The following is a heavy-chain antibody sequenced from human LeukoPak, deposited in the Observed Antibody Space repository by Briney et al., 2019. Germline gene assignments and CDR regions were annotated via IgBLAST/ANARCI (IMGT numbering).Heavy chain of an antibody. D-gene: IGHD1-1*01. CDR3: ARESRDTAWSLDL. Sequence: ASVKVSCKASGGTFSSYAISWVRQAPGQGLEWMGWINPNGGGTNSAQKFQGRVTMTRDTSINTVYMELSSLGSDDTAVYYCARESRDTAWSLDLWGQGTLVTVSS. J-gene: IGHJ4*02. CDR1: GGTFSSYA. CDR2: INPNGGGT. V-gene: IGHV1-2*02.